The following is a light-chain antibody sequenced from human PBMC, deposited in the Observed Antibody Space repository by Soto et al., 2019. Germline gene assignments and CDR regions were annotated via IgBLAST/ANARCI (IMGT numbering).Light chain of an antibody. J-gene: IGKJ4*01. Sequence: EMVVTQSPATLSVSPGERVTLSCRTSQDVSSKLAWYQQKPGQPPSLLIYDASTRATGTPARFSGSGSGTEFTLAVSSLQSEDYALYFCQQYIRWPLPVGGGTKVDSK. CDR2: DAS. V-gene: IGKV3D-15*01. CDR3: QQYIRWPLP. CDR1: QDVSSK.